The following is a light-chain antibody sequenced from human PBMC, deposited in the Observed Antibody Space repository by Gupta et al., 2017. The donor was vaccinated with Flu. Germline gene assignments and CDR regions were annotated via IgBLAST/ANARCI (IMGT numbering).Light chain of an antibody. CDR1: QSVSTSY. J-gene: IGKJ4*01. CDR3: QQYGSSPALT. Sequence: TVLTQSPGTLSLSPGERATLSCRASQSVSTSYLAWYQQKPGQAPRLLIYGASSRATGIPDRFSGSGSGTDFTLTISRLEPEDFAVYYCQQYGSSPALTFGGGTKVEIK. V-gene: IGKV3-20*01. CDR2: GAS.